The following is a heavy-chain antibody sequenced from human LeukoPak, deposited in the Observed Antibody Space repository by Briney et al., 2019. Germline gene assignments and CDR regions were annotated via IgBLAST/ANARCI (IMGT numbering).Heavy chain of an antibody. D-gene: IGHD2-21*01. CDR3: ASRHDLID. CDR2: ISSSSNYI. Sequence: GGSLRLSCAASGFTFSSYTMNWVRQAPGKGLEWVSSISSSSNYIYYADSLEGRFTISRDNARNSLYLQMNNLRAEDTAVYYCASRHDLIDWGQGTLVTVSS. V-gene: IGHV3-21*01. CDR1: GFTFSSYT. J-gene: IGHJ4*02.